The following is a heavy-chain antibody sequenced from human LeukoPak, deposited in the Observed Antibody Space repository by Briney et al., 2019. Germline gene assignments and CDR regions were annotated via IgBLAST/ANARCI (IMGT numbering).Heavy chain of an antibody. CDR3: TTDDYSSSFSFDY. J-gene: IGHJ4*02. CDR2: IKSKTDGGTT. D-gene: IGHD6-13*01. CDR1: GFTFSNAW. Sequence: GGSLRLSCAASGFTFSNAWMSWVRQAPGKGLEWVGRIKSKTDGGTTDYAAPVKGRFTISRDDSKNTLYLQMNSLKTEDTAVYYCTTDDYSSSFSFDYWGQGTLVTVSS. V-gene: IGHV3-15*01.